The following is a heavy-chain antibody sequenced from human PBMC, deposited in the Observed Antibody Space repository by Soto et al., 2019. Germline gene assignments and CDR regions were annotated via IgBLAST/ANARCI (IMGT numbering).Heavy chain of an antibody. V-gene: IGHV3-21*01. CDR2: ISSSSSYI. Sequence: VHLQESGPGLVKPSETLSLTCTVSGASIRSFFWTWIRQPPGRGLEWVSSISSSSSYIYYADSVKGRFTISRDNAKNSLYLQMNSLRAEDTAVYYCASSRMAGYHSLDYWGQGTLVTVSS. J-gene: IGHJ4*02. CDR3: ASSRMAGYHSLDY. D-gene: IGHD6-19*01. CDR1: GASIRSFF.